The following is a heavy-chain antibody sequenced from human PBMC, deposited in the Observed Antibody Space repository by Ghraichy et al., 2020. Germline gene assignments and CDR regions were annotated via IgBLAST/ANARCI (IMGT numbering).Heavy chain of an antibody. D-gene: IGHD5-12*01. CDR2: INQPGSEN. Sequence: GGSLRLSCAASGFTFSTYWMSWVRQAPGKGLEWVAKINQPGSENYHLDSVKGRFTISRDNAKNSVSLQMNSLRGEDTAVYYCARYLSGYAFDVWGQGKMVSVSS. CDR1: GFTFSTYW. V-gene: IGHV3-7*01. CDR3: ARYLSGYAFDV. J-gene: IGHJ3*01.